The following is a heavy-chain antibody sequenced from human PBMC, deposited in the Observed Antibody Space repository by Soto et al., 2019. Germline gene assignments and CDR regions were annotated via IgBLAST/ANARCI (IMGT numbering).Heavy chain of an antibody. CDR3: GPRGAVAVPRGY. CDR1: GGSFSDFY. D-gene: IGHD6-19*01. V-gene: IGHV4-34*01. J-gene: IGHJ4*02. Sequence: QVQLQQWGAGLLKPSETLSLTCAVYGGSFSDFYWTWIRQLPGKGLEWIGEINHSGNTNYNPSLKLRVALLVDTSKTQFSLTPGSVTAADTAVYYPGPRGAVAVPRGYWGPGTLVTVSS. CDR2: INHSGNT.